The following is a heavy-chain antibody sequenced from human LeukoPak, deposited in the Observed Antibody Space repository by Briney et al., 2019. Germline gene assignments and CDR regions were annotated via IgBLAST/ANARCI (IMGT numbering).Heavy chain of an antibody. D-gene: IGHD3-9*01. J-gene: IGHJ2*01. Sequence: SETLSLTCTVSGGSISSYYWSWIRQPPGKGLEWIGYIYYSGSTNYNPSLKSRVTISVDTSKNQFSLKLSSVAAADTAVYYCARLYFDWPDWHFDLWGRGTLVTVSS. CDR3: ARLYFDWPDWHFDL. CDR1: GGSISSYY. CDR2: IYYSGST. V-gene: IGHV4-59*01.